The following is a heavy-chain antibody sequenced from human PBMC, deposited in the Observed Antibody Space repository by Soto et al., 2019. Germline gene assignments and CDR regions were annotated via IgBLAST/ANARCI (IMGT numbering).Heavy chain of an antibody. CDR3: ARVRFGDLV. D-gene: IGHD3-10*01. CDR1: GFTFSSYA. CDR2: IGVGGGDR. V-gene: IGHV3-23*01. Sequence: EVQLLESGGGLVQPGGSLRLSCAASGFTFSSYAMSWVRQAPGKGLEWVSIIGVGGGDRYYPESVKGRFTISRDNSRDTLYLEMNSLRDEDTVVYYCARVRFGDLVWGQGTLVTVSS. J-gene: IGHJ4*02.